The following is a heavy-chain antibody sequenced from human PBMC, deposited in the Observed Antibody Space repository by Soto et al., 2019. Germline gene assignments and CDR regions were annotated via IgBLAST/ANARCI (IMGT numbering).Heavy chain of an antibody. J-gene: IGHJ6*02. Sequence: PGESLKISCNGSRYSFTSYWIGWVLHMPGKGLEWMGIIYPGDSDTRYSPSFQGQVTISADKSISTAYLQWSSLKASDTAMYYCARPTYYYDSSGYFSGWRGVHRYYYGMDVWGQGTTVTVSS. CDR1: RYSFTSYW. CDR3: ARPTYYYDSSGYFSGWRGVHRYYYGMDV. D-gene: IGHD3-22*01. V-gene: IGHV5-51*01. CDR2: IYPGDSDT.